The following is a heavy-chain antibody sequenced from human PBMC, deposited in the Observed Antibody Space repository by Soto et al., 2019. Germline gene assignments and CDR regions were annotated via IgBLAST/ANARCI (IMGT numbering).Heavy chain of an antibody. CDR2: IYYSGST. Sequence: SETLSLTCTVSGGSISSSSYYWGWIRQPPGKGLEWIGSIYYSGSTYYNPSLKSRVTISVDTSKNQFSLKLSSVTAADTAVYYCARHRIYGDYTHGGLYWGQGTLVTVSS. V-gene: IGHV4-39*01. CDR3: ARHRIYGDYTHGGLY. CDR1: GGSISSSSYY. D-gene: IGHD4-17*01. J-gene: IGHJ4*02.